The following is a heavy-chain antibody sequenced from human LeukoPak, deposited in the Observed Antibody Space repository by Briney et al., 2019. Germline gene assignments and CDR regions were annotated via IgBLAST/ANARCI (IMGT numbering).Heavy chain of an antibody. CDR3: ARAYCGGDCYLNWFDP. CDR2: IYYSGST. Sequence: PSETLSLTCTVSGGSISSSSYYWGWIRQPPGKGREWIGRIYYSGSTYYNPSLKSRVTISVDTSKNQFSLKLSSVTAADTAVYYCARAYCGGDCYLNWFDPWGQGTLVTVSS. CDR1: GGSISSSSYY. J-gene: IGHJ5*02. D-gene: IGHD2-21*01. V-gene: IGHV4-39*01.